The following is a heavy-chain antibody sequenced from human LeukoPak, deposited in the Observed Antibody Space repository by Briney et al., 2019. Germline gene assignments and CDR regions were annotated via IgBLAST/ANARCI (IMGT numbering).Heavy chain of an antibody. D-gene: IGHD3-10*01. CDR3: AGSYYYGSGSYLDNWFDP. Sequence: SETLSPTCTVSGGSISSYYWSWIRQPPGKGLEWIGYIYYSGSTNYNPSLKSRVTISVDTSKNQFSLKLSSVTAADTAVYYCAGSYYYGSGSYLDNWFDPWGQGTLVTVSS. V-gene: IGHV4-59*01. CDR2: IYYSGST. CDR1: GGSISSYY. J-gene: IGHJ5*02.